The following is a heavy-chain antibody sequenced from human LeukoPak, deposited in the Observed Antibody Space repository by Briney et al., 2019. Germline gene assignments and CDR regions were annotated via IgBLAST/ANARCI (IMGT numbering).Heavy chain of an antibody. Sequence: GASVKVSCKASGYTFTSYSMHWVRQAPGQGPEWMGIINPSSGSTSYAQKFQGRVTMTRDTSTSTVYMELSSLRSEDTAVYYCASGYSTSWYEDDTDDYYYYYMDVWGKGTTVTVSS. CDR2: INPSSGST. J-gene: IGHJ6*03. D-gene: IGHD6-13*01. CDR3: ASGYSTSWYEDDTDDYYYYYMDV. CDR1: GYTFTSYS. V-gene: IGHV1-46*01.